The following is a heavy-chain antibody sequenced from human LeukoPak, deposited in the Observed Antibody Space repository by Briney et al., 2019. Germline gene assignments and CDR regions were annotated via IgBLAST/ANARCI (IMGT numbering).Heavy chain of an antibody. V-gene: IGHV4-59*08. CDR3: ARRNPSSSSLDY. J-gene: IGHJ4*02. CDR2: IYNSGST. Sequence: PSETLSLTCTVSGGSISNYYWSWIRQPPGKGLEWIGYIYNSGSTNYNPSLKSRVTMSVDTSKNQFSLTLNSVTAADTAVYYCARRNPSSSSLDYWGQGTLVTVSS. D-gene: IGHD6-6*01. CDR1: GGSISNYY.